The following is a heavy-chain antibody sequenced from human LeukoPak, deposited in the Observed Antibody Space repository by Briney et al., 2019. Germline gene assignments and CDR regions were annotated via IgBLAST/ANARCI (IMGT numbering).Heavy chain of an antibody. V-gene: IGHV3-74*01. Sequence: GGSLRLSCAASGFTFSTYWMHWVRQAPGKGLVWVSRISSDGSITSYADSVKGRFTISRDNAKNTLYLQMNSLRAEDAAVYYCARHLNYYLDYWGQGTLVAVSS. CDR2: ISSDGSIT. CDR3: ARHLNYYLDY. D-gene: IGHD3-10*01. CDR1: GFTFSTYW. J-gene: IGHJ4*02.